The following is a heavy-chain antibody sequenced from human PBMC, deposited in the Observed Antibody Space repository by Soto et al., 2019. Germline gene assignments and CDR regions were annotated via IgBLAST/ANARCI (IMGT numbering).Heavy chain of an antibody. CDR2: FDPEDGET. CDR3: ATAHASPYYMDV. V-gene: IGHV1-24*01. Sequence: ASVKVSCKVSGYTLTELSMHWVRQAPGKGLEWIGGFDPEDGETIYAQKFQGRVSLTEDTSTDTAYMELSSLRSEDTAVYYCATAHASPYYMDVWGKGTTVTVSS. J-gene: IGHJ6*03. CDR1: GYTLTELS.